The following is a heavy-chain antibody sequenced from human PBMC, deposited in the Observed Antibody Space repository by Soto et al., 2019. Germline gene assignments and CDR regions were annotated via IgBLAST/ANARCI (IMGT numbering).Heavy chain of an antibody. CDR1: GYTFTSYA. J-gene: IGHJ3*02. CDR3: ARVSADYVWGSYRLGAFGI. D-gene: IGHD3-16*02. CDR2: INAGNGNT. V-gene: IGHV1-3*01. Sequence: ASVKVSCKASGYTFTSYAMHWVRQAPGQRLEWMGWINAGNGNTKYSQKKQGRVTITRDTSASTAYMELSSLRSEDTAVFYCARVSADYVWGSYRLGAFGIWGQGTMVTVSS.